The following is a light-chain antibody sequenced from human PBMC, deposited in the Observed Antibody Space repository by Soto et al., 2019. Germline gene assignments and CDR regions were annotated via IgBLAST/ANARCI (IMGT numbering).Light chain of an antibody. Sequence: DIQMTQSPSTLSASVGDRVTITCRASQSIDSWLAWYQQKPGKAPKLLIYKTSNLESGVPSRFSGSGSGTEFSLTISSLQPDDFANYYCQQYKSFSRTFGGGTRVEVK. V-gene: IGKV1-5*03. CDR3: QQYKSFSRT. CDR1: QSIDSW. J-gene: IGKJ4*01. CDR2: KTS.